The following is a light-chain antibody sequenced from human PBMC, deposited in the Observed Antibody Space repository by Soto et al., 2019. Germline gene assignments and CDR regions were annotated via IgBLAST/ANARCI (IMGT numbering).Light chain of an antibody. CDR1: SSDVGSYNL. V-gene: IGLV2-23*01. CDR2: EGS. J-gene: IGLJ2*01. CDR3: CSYAGSSTLVV. Sequence: QSVLTQPASVSGSPGQSITISCTGTSSDVGSYNLVSWYQQRPGKAPKLMIYEGSKRPSGVSNRFSGSKSGNTASLTISGLQAEHEADYYCCSYAGSSTLVVFGGGTKLTVL.